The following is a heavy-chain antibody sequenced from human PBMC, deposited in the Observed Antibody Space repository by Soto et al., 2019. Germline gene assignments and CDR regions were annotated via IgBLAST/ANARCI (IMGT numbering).Heavy chain of an antibody. CDR1: GGSFSGYY. CDR2: INHSGST. D-gene: IGHD3-9*01. J-gene: IGHJ5*02. CDR3: ARDGATYRLRSFDRGHNWFDP. Sequence: QVQLQQWGAGLLKPSETLSLTCAVYGGSFSGYYWSWIRQPPGKGLEWIGEINHSGSTNYNPSLTSRAPISVDPAKNQFPLKLSSVTAADTAVYYCARDGATYRLRSFDRGHNWFDPWGQGTLVTVSS. V-gene: IGHV4-34*01.